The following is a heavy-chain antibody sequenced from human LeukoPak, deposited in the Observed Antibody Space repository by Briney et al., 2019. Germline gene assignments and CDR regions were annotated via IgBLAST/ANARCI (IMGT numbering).Heavy chain of an antibody. CDR1: GYTFTSYY. Sequence: ASVKVSCKASGYTFTSYYMHWVRQAPGQGLEWMGIINPSGGSTSYAQKFQGRVTMTRDTSISTAYMELSRLRSDDTAVYYCARIVPRIAVAGTGLVYFDYWGQGTLVTVSS. J-gene: IGHJ4*02. CDR2: INPSGGST. CDR3: ARIVPRIAVAGTGLVYFDY. V-gene: IGHV1-46*01. D-gene: IGHD6-19*01.